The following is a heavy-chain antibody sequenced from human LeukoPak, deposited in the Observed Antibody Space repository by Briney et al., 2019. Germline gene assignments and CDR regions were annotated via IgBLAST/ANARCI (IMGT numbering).Heavy chain of an antibody. CDR3: ARDFDGYFDC. D-gene: IGHD5-24*01. J-gene: IGHJ4*02. Sequence: PSETLSLTCTVSGGSFSSGAYYWSWIRQPPGKGLEWIGYIYHSGSTYYNPSLKSRVTISVDRSRSQFSLKLSSVTAADTAVYYCARDFDGYFDCWGQGTLVTVSS. CDR1: GGSFSSGAYY. CDR2: IYHSGST. V-gene: IGHV4-30-2*01.